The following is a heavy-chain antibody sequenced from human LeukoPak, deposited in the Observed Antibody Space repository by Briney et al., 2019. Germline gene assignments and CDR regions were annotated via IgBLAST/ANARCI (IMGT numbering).Heavy chain of an antibody. D-gene: IGHD2-2*01. Sequence: PGGSLRLSCAASGFTFSSYEMNWVRQAPGKGLEWVSYISSSGTTIYYADSVKGRFTISRDNAKNSLYLQMNSLRAEDTAVYYCARRYCSSTSCLIDYWGLGTLVTVSS. J-gene: IGHJ4*02. V-gene: IGHV3-48*03. CDR2: ISSSGTTI. CDR3: ARRYCSSTSCLIDY. CDR1: GFTFSSYE.